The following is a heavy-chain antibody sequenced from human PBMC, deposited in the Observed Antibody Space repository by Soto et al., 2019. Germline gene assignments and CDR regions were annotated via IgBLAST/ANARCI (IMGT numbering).Heavy chain of an antibody. V-gene: IGHV3-53*04. J-gene: IGHJ6*02. CDR3: ARDPYYDSSGYLASNGMDV. CDR2: IYSDGST. D-gene: IGHD3-22*01. CDR1: GFTVSSNY. Sequence: EVQLVESGGGLVQPGGSLRLSCAASGFTVSSNYMSWVRQAPGKGLEWVSVIYSDGSTYYADSVKGRFTISRHNSKNTLYRQMSSLRAEDTAVYYCARDPYYDSSGYLASNGMDVWGQGTTVTVSS.